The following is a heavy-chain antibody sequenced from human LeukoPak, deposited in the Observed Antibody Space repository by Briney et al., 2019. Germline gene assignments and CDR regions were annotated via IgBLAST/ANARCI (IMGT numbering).Heavy chain of an antibody. Sequence: AGRSLRLSCAASGFTFSSYAMHWVRQAPGKGLEWVAVISYDGSNKYYADSVKGRFTISRDNSKNTLYLQMNSLRAEDTAVYYCANGYQYRYSGSYYYFDYWGQGTLVTVSS. J-gene: IGHJ4*02. CDR3: ANGYQYRYSGSYYYFDY. CDR2: ISYDGSNK. V-gene: IGHV3-30-3*01. CDR1: GFTFSSYA. D-gene: IGHD1-26*01.